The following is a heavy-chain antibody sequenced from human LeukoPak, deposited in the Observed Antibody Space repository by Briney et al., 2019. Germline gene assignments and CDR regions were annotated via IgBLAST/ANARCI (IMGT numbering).Heavy chain of an antibody. CDR1: GFTSTTYA. D-gene: IGHD6-19*01. CDR2: ISGSSDTK. CDR3: AKSRGRAVASAFDY. Sequence: GASLRLSCAASGFTSTTYAMTWVRQAPGKGLEWVSSISGSSDTKNYADSVKGRFTISRDNSKITLFLQMNRLRAEDTAIYYCAKSRGRAVASAFDYWGRGTLVTVSS. J-gene: IGHJ4*02. V-gene: IGHV3-23*01.